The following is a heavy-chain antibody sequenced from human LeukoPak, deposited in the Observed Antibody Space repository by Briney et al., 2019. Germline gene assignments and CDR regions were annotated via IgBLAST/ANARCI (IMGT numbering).Heavy chain of an antibody. CDR3: ARDGYYDILTGYYRGVDY. V-gene: IGHV3-21*01. CDR1: GFTLSAYW. J-gene: IGHJ4*02. Sequence: GGSLRLSCAASGFTLSAYWMNWVRQAPGKGLVWVSSISSSSSYIYYADSVKGRFTISRDNAKNSLYLQMNSLRAEDTAVYYCARDGYYDILTGYYRGVDYWGQGTLVTVSS. D-gene: IGHD3-9*01. CDR2: ISSSSSYI.